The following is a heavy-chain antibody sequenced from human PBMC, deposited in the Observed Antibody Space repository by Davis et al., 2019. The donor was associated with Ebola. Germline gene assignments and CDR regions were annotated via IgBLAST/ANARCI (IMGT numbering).Heavy chain of an antibody. V-gene: IGHV4-61*09. CDR1: GGSISSGSYY. CDR3: AREGWFRELFHYYYYGMDV. J-gene: IGHJ6*02. Sequence: PSETLSLTCTVSGGSISSGSYYWSWIRQPAGKGLEWIGHIYTSGSTNYNPSLKSRVTISVDTSKNQFSLKLSSVTAADTAVYYCAREGWFRELFHYYYYGMDVWGQGTTVTVSS. CDR2: IYTSGST. D-gene: IGHD3-10*01.